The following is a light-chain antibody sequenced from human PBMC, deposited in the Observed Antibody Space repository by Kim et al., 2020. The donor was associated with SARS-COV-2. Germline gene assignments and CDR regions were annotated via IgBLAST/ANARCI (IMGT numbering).Light chain of an antibody. V-gene: IGKV1-5*03. CDR2: RAS. CDR3: QQYNTSPRT. J-gene: IGKJ1*01. Sequence: ASVGDRVSITCRASQSINVYLAWYQQQPGQAPNLLIYRASSLQSGVPSRFSAFGSGTDFTLTISSLQPDDFATYYCQQYNTSPRTFGQGTKVDIK. CDR1: QSINVY.